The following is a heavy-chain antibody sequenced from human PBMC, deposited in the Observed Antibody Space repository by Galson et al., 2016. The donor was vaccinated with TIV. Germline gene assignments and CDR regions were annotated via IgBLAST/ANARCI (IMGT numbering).Heavy chain of an antibody. CDR2: IIPLFGIV. D-gene: IGHD3-22*01. CDR3: VRSGTYYYDSSGDN. V-gene: IGHV1-69*04. CDR1: GGIFIGYG. J-gene: IGHJ4*02. Sequence: VSCKASGGIFIGYGISWVRQAPGQGLEWMGRIIPLFGIVSYAQRFQGRVAIIADKSTGTTYMELSSLRSEDTAVYYCVRSGTYYYDSSGDNWGQGTLVTVYS.